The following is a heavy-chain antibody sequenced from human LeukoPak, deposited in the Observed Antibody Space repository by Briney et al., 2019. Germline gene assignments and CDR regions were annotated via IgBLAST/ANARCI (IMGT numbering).Heavy chain of an antibody. V-gene: IGHV3-7*01. J-gene: IGHJ4*02. Sequence: GGSLRVSCAPSGFTFSSYWMTWVRQAPGKGLEWVANIDQHGNEKYYVDSVKGRFTISRDNAKNSLYLQMNSLRADDIAVYFCARGRYSSTWIDSWGQGTLVSVSS. CDR1: GFTFSSYW. D-gene: IGHD6-13*01. CDR3: ARGRYSSTWIDS. CDR2: IDQHGNEK.